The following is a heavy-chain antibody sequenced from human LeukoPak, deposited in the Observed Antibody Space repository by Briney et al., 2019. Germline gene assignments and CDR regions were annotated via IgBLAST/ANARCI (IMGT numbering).Heavy chain of an antibody. Sequence: GGSLRLSCAASGFTFSSYSMNWVRQAPGKGLEWISSISSSSTIYYADSVKGRFTISRDNAKNSLYLQMNSLRAEDTAVYYCARDGRMPLVHFDYWGQGTLVTVSS. J-gene: IGHJ4*02. V-gene: IGHV3-48*01. CDR2: ISSSSTI. CDR3: ARDGRMPLVHFDY. CDR1: GFTFSSYS. D-gene: IGHD2-2*01.